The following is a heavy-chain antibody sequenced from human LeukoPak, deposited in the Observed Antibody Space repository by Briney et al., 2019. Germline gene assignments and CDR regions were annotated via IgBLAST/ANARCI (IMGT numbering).Heavy chain of an antibody. CDR1: GFTFSSYG. V-gene: IGHV3-30*02. J-gene: IGHJ4*02. D-gene: IGHD5-12*01. CDR2: IRYDGSNK. CDR3: ARGRNVVATSGYFDY. Sequence: GGSLRLSCAASGFTFSSYGMHWVRQAPGKGLEWVAFIRYDGSNKYYADSVKGRFTISRDNSKNTLYLQMNSLRAEDTAVYFCARGRNVVATSGYFDYWGQGTLVTVSS.